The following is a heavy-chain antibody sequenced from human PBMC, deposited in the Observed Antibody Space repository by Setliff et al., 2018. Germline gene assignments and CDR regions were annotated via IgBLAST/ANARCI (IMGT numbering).Heavy chain of an antibody. Sequence: SETMSLTCAVSNHSLSSDYYWGWIRQSPVKGLEWIGNVYHSGKTYYNPSLKSRVTISVDTSKNHFSLRMSSVSAADTAVYFCAKEHVVISFVNNIHHHYGMDVWGQGTTVTVSS. D-gene: IGHD2-21*01. CDR2: VYHSGKT. CDR1: NHSLSSDYY. V-gene: IGHV4-38-2*02. J-gene: IGHJ6*02. CDR3: AKEHVVISFVNNIHHHYGMDV.